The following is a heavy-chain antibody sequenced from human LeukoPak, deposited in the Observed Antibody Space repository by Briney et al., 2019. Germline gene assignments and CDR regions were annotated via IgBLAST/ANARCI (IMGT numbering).Heavy chain of an antibody. CDR2: INPNSGGT. CDR3: ARAYIVVVPAAISWFDP. Sequence: ASVEVSCKASGYTFTGYYMHWVRQAPGQGLEWMGWINPNSGGTNYAQRFQGRVTMTRDTSISTAYMELSRLRSDDTAVYYCARAYIVVVPAAISWFDPWGQGTLVTVSS. J-gene: IGHJ5*02. CDR1: GYTFTGYY. V-gene: IGHV1-2*02. D-gene: IGHD2-2*02.